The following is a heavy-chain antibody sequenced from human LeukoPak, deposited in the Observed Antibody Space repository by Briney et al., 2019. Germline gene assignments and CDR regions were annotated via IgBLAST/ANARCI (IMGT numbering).Heavy chain of an antibody. Sequence: GGPLRLSCAASGFTFSHYLMHWVRQAPGKGLVWVSRINSDESNTNSYADSVKGRFIISRDNAKNTLYLQMNSLRAEDTAVYFCGRGGNGIDIWGQGTTVIVSS. D-gene: IGHD2-8*01. J-gene: IGHJ3*02. V-gene: IGHV3-74*01. CDR2: INSDESNT. CDR1: GFTFSHYL. CDR3: GRGGNGIDI.